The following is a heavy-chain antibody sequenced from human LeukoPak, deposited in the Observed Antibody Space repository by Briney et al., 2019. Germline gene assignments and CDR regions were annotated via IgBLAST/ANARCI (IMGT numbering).Heavy chain of an antibody. V-gene: IGHV3-21*01. CDR2: ISSSSSYI. CDR3: ARDRVVPAAVRGYYYGMDV. D-gene: IGHD2-2*01. CDR1: GFTFSSYS. J-gene: IGHJ6*02. Sequence: GGSLRLSCAASGFTFSSYSMNWVRQAPGKGLEWVSSISSSSSYIYYADSVKCRFTISRDNAKNSLYLQMNSLRAEDTAVYYCARDRVVPAAVRGYYYGMDVWGQGTTVTVSS.